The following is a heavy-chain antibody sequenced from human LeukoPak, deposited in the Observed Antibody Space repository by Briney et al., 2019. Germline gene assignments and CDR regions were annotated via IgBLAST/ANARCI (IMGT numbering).Heavy chain of an antibody. J-gene: IGHJ5*02. D-gene: IGHD3-10*01. V-gene: IGHV3-30*04. CDR3: AREVQSLDP. CDR2: ISYDGSNK. Sequence: PGRSLRLSCAASGFTFSSYAMHWVRQAPGKGLEWVAVISYDGSNKYYADSVKGRFTISRDNSKNTLYLQMNSPRAEDTAVYYCAREVQSLDPWGQGTLVTVSS. CDR1: GFTFSSYA.